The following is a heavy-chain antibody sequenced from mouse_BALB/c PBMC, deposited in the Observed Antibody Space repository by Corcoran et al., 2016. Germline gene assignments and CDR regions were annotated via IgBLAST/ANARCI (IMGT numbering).Heavy chain of an antibody. Sequence: LVKTGASVKISCKASGYSFTGYYMHWVKQSHGKSLEWIGYISCYNGATSYNQKFKGKATFTVDTSSSTAYMQFNSLTSEDSAVYYCARGDGYYRHYYAMDYWGQGTSVTVSS. CDR2: ISCYNGAT. J-gene: IGHJ4*01. CDR1: GYSFTGYY. D-gene: IGHD2-3*01. CDR3: ARGDGYYRHYYAMDY. V-gene: IGHV1S34*01.